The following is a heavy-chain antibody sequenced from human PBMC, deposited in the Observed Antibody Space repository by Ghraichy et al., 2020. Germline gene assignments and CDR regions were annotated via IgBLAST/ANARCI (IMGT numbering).Heavy chain of an antibody. V-gene: IGHV5-51*01. D-gene: IGHD1-1*01. CDR3: ARETTTGGWFDP. CDR2: IYPGDSET. Sequence: GESLNISCKGSGYNFARSWIGRVRQMPGKGLEWMGIIYPGDSETRYSQSLEGQVTISADKSINTAYLQWSSLKASDTAMYYCARETTTGGWFDPWGQGTLVTVSS. J-gene: IGHJ5*02. CDR1: GYNFARSW.